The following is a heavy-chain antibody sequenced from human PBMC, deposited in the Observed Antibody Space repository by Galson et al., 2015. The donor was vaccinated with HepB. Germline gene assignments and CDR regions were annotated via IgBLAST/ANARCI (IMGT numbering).Heavy chain of an antibody. CDR3: ARVPRTSRERYYDFWSGLYYYGMDV. V-gene: IGHV1-58*01. CDR2: IVVGSGNT. D-gene: IGHD3-3*01. J-gene: IGHJ6*02. CDR1: GFTFTSSA. Sequence: SVKVSCKASGFTFTSSAVQWVRQARGQRLEWIGWIVVGSGNTNYAQKFQERVAITRDMSTSTAYMELSSLRSEDTAVYYCARVPRTSRERYYDFWSGLYYYGMDVWGQGTTVTVS.